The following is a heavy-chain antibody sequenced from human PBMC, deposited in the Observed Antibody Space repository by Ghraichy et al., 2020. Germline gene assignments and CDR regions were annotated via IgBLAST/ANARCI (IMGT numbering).Heavy chain of an antibody. CDR1: GFTFSSYW. CDR3: ARGSLALLPYDYYYYMDV. D-gene: IGHD2-15*01. Sequence: GSLRLSCAASGFTFSSYWMSWVRQALGKGLEWVANIKKDGSEKYYVDSVKGRFTISRDNAKNSLYLQMNTLRAEDTAVYYCARGSLALLPYDYYYYMDVGGKGTTVTVPS. CDR2: IKKDGSEK. J-gene: IGHJ6*03. V-gene: IGHV3-7*03.